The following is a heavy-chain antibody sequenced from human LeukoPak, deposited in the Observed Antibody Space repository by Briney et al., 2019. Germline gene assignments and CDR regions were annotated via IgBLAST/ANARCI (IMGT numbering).Heavy chain of an antibody. D-gene: IGHD5-18*01. CDR2: ISYDGSNK. Sequence: QPGGSLRLSCAASGFTFNSFALHWVRQAPGKGLEWVAVISYDGSNKYYADSVKGRFTISRDNSKNTLYLQMNSLRAEDTAVYYCANLWIQLWSFSWGQGTLVTVSS. CDR1: GFTFNSFA. J-gene: IGHJ5*02. V-gene: IGHV3-30*04. CDR3: ANLWIQLWSFS.